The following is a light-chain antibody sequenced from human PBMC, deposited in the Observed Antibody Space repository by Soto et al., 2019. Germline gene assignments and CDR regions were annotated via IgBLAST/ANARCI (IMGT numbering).Light chain of an antibody. CDR3: QQYGRSPRSWT. CDR2: SAS. V-gene: IGKV3-20*01. J-gene: IGKJ1*01. Sequence: EIVLTQSPGTLSLSPGERATLSCRASQSVSSSYLAWYQQKPGQAPRLLIFSASSRATGIPDRFSGSGFGTDFTLTISILEPEDFALYYCQQYGRSPRSWTFGQGTKVEIK. CDR1: QSVSSSY.